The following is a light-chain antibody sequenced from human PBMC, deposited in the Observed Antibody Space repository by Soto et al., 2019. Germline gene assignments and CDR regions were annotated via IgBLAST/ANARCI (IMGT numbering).Light chain of an antibody. V-gene: IGKV1-39*01. CDR3: QQSYSTPPIT. J-gene: IGKJ5*01. CDR2: AAS. CDR1: QSISSY. Sequence: GDRVTITCRASQSISSYLNWYQRKPGKAPKLLIYAASSLQSGVPSRFSGSGSGTDFTLTISSLQPEDFATYYCQQSYSTPPITFGQGTRLEIK.